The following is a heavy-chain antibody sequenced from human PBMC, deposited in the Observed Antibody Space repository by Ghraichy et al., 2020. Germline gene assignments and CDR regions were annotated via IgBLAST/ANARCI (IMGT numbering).Heavy chain of an antibody. J-gene: IGHJ6*02. CDR3: ARGIGRYCSGGAICYYAMDV. V-gene: IGHV3-53*01. D-gene: IGHD2-15*01. CDR1: GFTVSANY. Sequence: GGSLRLSCAVSGFTVSANYMTWVRQAPGKGLEWVSVIYSDRVSSTYYAGSVKGRFTISRDNSKNTLYLQMNNLRAEDTAVYYCARGIGRYCSGGAICYYAMDVWGQGTTVAVSS. CDR2: IYSDRVSST.